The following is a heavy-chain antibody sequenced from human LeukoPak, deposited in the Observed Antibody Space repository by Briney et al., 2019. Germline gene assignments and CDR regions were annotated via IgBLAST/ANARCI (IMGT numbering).Heavy chain of an antibody. V-gene: IGHV4-39*06. CDR1: GGSISSSSYY. CDR3: ARDPFLFLGYMIVDQPYYYFDY. CDR2: IYYSGST. Sequence: SETLSLTCTVSGGSISSSSYYWGWIRQPPGTGLEWVGSIYYSGSTYDNPSLQSRITISVDTSKSQFTLKLSYVTAADTAVYYCARDPFLFLGYMIVDQPYYYFDYWGQGSLVTVSS. D-gene: IGHD3-22*01. J-gene: IGHJ4*02.